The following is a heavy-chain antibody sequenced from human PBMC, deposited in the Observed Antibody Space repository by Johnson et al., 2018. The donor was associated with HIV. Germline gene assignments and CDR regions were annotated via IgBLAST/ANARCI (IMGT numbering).Heavy chain of an antibody. CDR3: AKESKWESRTPHAFDL. CDR1: GFTFSNYA. CDR2: IGTAGDT. J-gene: IGHJ3*01. V-gene: IGHV3-13*01. Sequence: VQLVESGGGVVQPGGSLRLSCTASGFTFSNYAIHWVRQATGKGLEWVSAIGTAGDTYYPDSVKGRFTVSRDNSKNTLYLQMKSLRPEDTAVYYCAKESKWESRTPHAFDLWGQGTMVTVSS. D-gene: IGHD1-26*01.